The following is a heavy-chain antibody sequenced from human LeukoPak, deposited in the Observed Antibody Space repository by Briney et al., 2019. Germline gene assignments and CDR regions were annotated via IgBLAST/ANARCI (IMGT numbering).Heavy chain of an antibody. J-gene: IGHJ4*02. Sequence: GGSLRLSCAASGFTFNTYSMNWVRQAPGKVLEWVSFILSSSTYIYYTDSVKGRFTISRDNAKNSLYLQMNSLRAEDTAVYYCARDFYDGFALDYWGQGTLVTVSS. CDR3: ARDFYDGFALDY. CDR1: GFTFNTYS. V-gene: IGHV3-21*01. CDR2: ILSSSTYI. D-gene: IGHD2/OR15-2a*01.